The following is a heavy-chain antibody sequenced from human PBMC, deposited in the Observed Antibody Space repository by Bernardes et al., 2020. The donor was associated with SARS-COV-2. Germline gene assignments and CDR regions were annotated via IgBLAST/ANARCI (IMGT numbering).Heavy chain of an antibody. J-gene: IGHJ4*02. Sequence: SVKVSCKTSGYKFTSYGVSWVRQAPGQGLEWMGWISTYNDDTNSAQKFQGRVTMTTDSSTNTAYLELRSLRSDDTAIYYCARDTGAYVTRGFDYWGQGPLVTGSS. CDR2: ISTYNDDT. V-gene: IGHV1-18*01. D-gene: IGHD4-17*01. CDR1: GYKFTSYG. CDR3: ARDTGAYVTRGFDY.